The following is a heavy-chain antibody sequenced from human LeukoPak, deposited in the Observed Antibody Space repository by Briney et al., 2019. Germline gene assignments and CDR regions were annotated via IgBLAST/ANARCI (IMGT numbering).Heavy chain of an antibody. CDR2: INPNSGGT. CDR1: GYTFTGYY. Sequence: ASVTVSCKASGYTFTGYYMHWVRQAPGHGLEWMGWINPNSGGTNYAQKFQGRVTMTRDTSISTAYMELSRLRSDDTAVYYCARDFLRGIQLIPGYWGQGTLVTVSS. CDR3: ARDFLRGIQLIPGY. J-gene: IGHJ4*02. D-gene: IGHD5-18*01. V-gene: IGHV1-2*02.